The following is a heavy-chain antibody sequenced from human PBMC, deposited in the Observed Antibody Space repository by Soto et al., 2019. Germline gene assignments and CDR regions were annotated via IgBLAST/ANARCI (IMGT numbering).Heavy chain of an antibody. CDR3: ARGRVYYDSSGYAPGYYGMDV. CDR2: INSDGSST. J-gene: IGHJ6*02. D-gene: IGHD3-22*01. Sequence: PGGFLRLSCAASGFTFSSYWMHWVRQAPGKGLVWVSRINSDGSSTSYADSVKGRFTISRDNAKNTLYLQMNSLRAEDTAVYYFARGRVYYDSSGYAPGYYGMDVWGQGTTVTVSS. V-gene: IGHV3-74*01. CDR1: GFTFSSYW.